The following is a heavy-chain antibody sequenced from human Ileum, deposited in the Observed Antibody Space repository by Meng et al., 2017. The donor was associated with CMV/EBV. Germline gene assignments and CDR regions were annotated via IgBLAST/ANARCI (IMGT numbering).Heavy chain of an antibody. V-gene: IGHV3-30*04. CDR3: VRSPLSVARDFYFDD. CDR2: VSYDGTNT. J-gene: IGHJ4*02. Sequence: GESLKISCAASGFDFSSHAMHWVRQAPGKGLEWMAVVSYDGTNTYHADSILGRFTVSRDNNRNTVSLQMKRVTSDDTGLYYCVRSPLSVARDFYFDDWGQGAQVTVSS. D-gene: IGHD5/OR15-5a*01. CDR1: GFDFSSHA.